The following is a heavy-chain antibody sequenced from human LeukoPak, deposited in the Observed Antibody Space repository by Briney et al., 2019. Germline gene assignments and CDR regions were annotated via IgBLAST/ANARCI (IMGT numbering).Heavy chain of an antibody. CDR3: ARAPMGYSRSLWAQSPYWYFDL. CDR1: GGSISSYY. Sequence: SETLSLTCTVSGGSISSYYWSWIRQPPGKGLEWIGYIYYSGSTNYNPSLKSRVTISVDTSKNQFSLKLSSVTAADTAVYYCARAPMGYSRSLWAQSPYWYFDLWGRGTLVTVSS. D-gene: IGHD6-13*01. CDR2: IYYSGST. J-gene: IGHJ2*01. V-gene: IGHV4-59*01.